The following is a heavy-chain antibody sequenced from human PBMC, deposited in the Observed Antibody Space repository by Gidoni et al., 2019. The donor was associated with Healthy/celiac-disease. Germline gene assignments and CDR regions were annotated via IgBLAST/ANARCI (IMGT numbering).Heavy chain of an antibody. J-gene: IGHJ4*02. Sequence: EVQLVESGGGLIQPGGSLRLSCAASGFTVSSNYMSWARQAPGKGLEWVSVIYSGGSTYYADSVKGRFTISRDNSKNTLYLQMNSLRAEDTAVYYCAINTNYYGSGSTFDYWGQGTLVTVSS. CDR2: IYSGGST. CDR1: GFTVSSNY. CDR3: AINTNYYGSGSTFDY. V-gene: IGHV3-53*01. D-gene: IGHD3-10*01.